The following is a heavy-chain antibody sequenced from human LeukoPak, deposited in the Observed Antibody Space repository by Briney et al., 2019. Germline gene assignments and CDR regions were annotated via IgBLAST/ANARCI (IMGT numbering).Heavy chain of an antibody. CDR1: GFTFSSYA. Sequence: GRSLRLSCAASGFTFSSYAMHWVRQAPGKVLEWVAVISYDGSNKYYADSVKGRFTISRDNSKNTLYLQMNSLRAEDTAVYYCARDSCGSCYYFDYWGQGTLVTVSS. CDR3: ARDSCGSCYYFDY. V-gene: IGHV3-30*04. D-gene: IGHD2-15*01. CDR2: ISYDGSNK. J-gene: IGHJ4*02.